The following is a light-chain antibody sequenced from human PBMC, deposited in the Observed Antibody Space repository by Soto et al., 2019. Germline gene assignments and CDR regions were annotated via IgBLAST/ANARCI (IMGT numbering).Light chain of an antibody. J-gene: IGKJ2*01. CDR3: HQCGVSLYT. CDR2: GTF. Sequence: EIVLTQSPDTLSLSPGERATLSCRASQSVTRTYLAWYQQKPGQAPRLLIFGTFNRATGIPSRFSGSGSWTDFTLTISRLEPEDSAVYYCHQCGVSLYTFGRGTKLEIK. V-gene: IGKV3-20*01. CDR1: QSVTRTY.